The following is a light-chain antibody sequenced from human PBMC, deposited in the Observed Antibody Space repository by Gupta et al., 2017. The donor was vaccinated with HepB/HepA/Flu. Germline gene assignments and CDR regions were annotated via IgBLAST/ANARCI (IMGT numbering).Light chain of an antibody. J-gene: IGKJ4*01. CDR3: QQHNNWPLT. Sequence: DIAFTQSPATMSMSPGERATLSCWASQSVSSNLAWYQQKPGQAPRLLMYGSSNRAAGIPARFGGSGSGTDFTLTISRLDPEDFAVYYCQQHNNWPLTFGGGTKVEI. CDR2: GSS. V-gene: IGKV3-11*01. CDR1: QSVSSN.